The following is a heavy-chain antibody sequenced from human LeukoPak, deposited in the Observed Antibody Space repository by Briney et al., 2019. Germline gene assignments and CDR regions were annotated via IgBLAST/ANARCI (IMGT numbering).Heavy chain of an antibody. D-gene: IGHD6-19*01. Sequence: GGSLRLSCAASGFTFDDYGMSWVRQAPGKGLEWVSGINWNGGSTGYADSVKGRFTISRDNSKNTLYLQMNSLRAEDTAVYYCARGGYSSGWYEDYWGQGTLVTVSS. CDR3: ARGGYSSGWYEDY. CDR1: GFTFDDYG. V-gene: IGHV3-20*04. J-gene: IGHJ4*02. CDR2: INWNGGST.